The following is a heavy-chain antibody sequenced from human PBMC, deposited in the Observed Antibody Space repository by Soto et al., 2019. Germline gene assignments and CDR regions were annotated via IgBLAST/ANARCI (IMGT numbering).Heavy chain of an antibody. CDR1: GFTFSSYA. CDR3: AKGYCSSTSCYARGYYYYYYMDV. CDR2: ISGSGGST. D-gene: IGHD2-2*01. J-gene: IGHJ6*03. V-gene: IGHV3-23*01. Sequence: PGGYLRLSCAASGFTFSSYAMSWVRQAPGKGLEWVSAISGSGGSTYYADSVKGRFTISRDNSKNTLYLQMNSLRAEDTAVYYCAKGYCSSTSCYARGYYYYYYMDVWGKGT.